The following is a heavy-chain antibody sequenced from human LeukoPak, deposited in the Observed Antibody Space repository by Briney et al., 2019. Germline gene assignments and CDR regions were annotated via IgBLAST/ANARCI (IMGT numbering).Heavy chain of an antibody. V-gene: IGHV4-4*02. Sequence: PSETLSLTCAVSGGSISSSNWWSWVRQPPGKGLEWIGEIYHSGSTNYNPSLKSRVTISVDTSKNQFSLKLSSVTAADTAVYYCARGGFWSGYLTRRTNWFDPWGQGTLVTVSS. CDR1: GGSISSSNW. CDR3: ARGGFWSGYLTRRTNWFDP. J-gene: IGHJ5*02. D-gene: IGHD3-3*01. CDR2: IYHSGST.